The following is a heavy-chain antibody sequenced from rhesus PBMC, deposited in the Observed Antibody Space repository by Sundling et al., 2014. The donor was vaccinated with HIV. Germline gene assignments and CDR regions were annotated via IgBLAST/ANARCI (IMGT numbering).Heavy chain of an antibody. CDR3: TSSYGMGYFEF. V-gene: IGHV3-136*01. CDR1: GFTFSTYA. J-gene: IGHJ1*01. D-gene: IGHD1-32*01. Sequence: EVQLVETGGGLVQPGGSLKLSCTASGFTFSTYAMSWVRQAPGKGLEWVSSISSANSYIYYTDSVKGRFTISRDNAKNSLSLQMNSLRAEDTAEYYCTSSYGMGYFEFWGQGALVTVSS. CDR2: ISSANSYI.